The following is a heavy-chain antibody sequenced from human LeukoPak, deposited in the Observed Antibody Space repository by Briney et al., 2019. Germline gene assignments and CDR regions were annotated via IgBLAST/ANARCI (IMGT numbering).Heavy chain of an antibody. D-gene: IGHD3-22*01. CDR1: GFTVSSNY. Sequence: GGSLRLSCAASGFTVSSNYMSWVRQAPGKGLEWVSVISSGGSTNYADSVKGRLTISRDNSKNTLNFQMNSLRAEDTAVYYCARDSMILGWYFQHGGQGTGVTVSS. V-gene: IGHV3-66*01. CDR3: ARDSMILGWYFQH. CDR2: ISSGGST. J-gene: IGHJ1*01.